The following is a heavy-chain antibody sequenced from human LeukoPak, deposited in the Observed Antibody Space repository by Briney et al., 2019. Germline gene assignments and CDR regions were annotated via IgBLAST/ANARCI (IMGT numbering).Heavy chain of an antibody. Sequence: ASVKVSCKASGYTFTIYAMHWVRQAPGQRLEWMGWINAGNGNTKYSQKFQGRVTITRDTSASTAYMELSSLRSGDTAVYYCARDRWWEPTDFSFDYWGQGTLVTVSS. J-gene: IGHJ4*02. CDR1: GYTFTIYA. CDR2: INAGNGNT. D-gene: IGHD1-26*01. CDR3: ARDRWWEPTDFSFDY. V-gene: IGHV1-3*01.